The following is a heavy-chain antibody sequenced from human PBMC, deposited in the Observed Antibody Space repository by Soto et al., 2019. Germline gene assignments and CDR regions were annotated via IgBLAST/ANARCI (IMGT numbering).Heavy chain of an antibody. D-gene: IGHD4-17*01. CDR3: AKDKQPDGAWDIEY. CDR2: IIGGNGDT. CDR1: GFTFRPYT. J-gene: IGHJ4*01. V-gene: IGHV3-23*01. Sequence: EVQLLESGGDLVQPGGSLRLSCAASGFTFRPYTMSWVRQAPGKGLEWVSSIIGGNGDTFYADSVTGRFTISRDISKSNLYQQMNGLRVEDTAIYYCAKDKQPDGAWDIEYWGHGTLVTVSS.